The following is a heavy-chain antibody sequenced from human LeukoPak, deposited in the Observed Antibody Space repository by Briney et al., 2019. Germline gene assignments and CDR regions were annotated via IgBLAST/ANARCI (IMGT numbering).Heavy chain of an antibody. D-gene: IGHD5-18*01. CDR3: ARMVTGFPNWFDL. CDR1: GFTFSNYV. CDR2: IRGSGDTT. Sequence: GGSLRLSCAASGFTFSNYVMSWVRQAPGKGLEWVSAIRGSGDTTYYTDSVKGRFTISRDNSESTLYLQMNSVRAEDTAVYYCARMVTGFPNWFDLWGQGTLVTVSS. V-gene: IGHV3-23*01. J-gene: IGHJ5*02.